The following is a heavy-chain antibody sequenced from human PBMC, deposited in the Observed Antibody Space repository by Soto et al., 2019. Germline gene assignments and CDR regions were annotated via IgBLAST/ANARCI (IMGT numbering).Heavy chain of an antibody. J-gene: IGHJ6*02. CDR1: GYTFSTYA. V-gene: IGHV1-3*01. Sequence: GASVKVSCKASGYTFSTYAMHWVRQAPGQSLEWMGWINGGTGQTKYSPRFQDRVTITRDTSASTAHLDLSSLRSEDTAVYYCARGKGMAENYYYYGLDIWGQGTTVTVSS. CDR2: INGGTGQT. CDR3: ARGKGMAENYYYYGLDI.